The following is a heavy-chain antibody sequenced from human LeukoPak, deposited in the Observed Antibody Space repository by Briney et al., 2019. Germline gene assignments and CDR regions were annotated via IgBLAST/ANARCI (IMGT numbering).Heavy chain of an antibody. CDR1: RFTFRSYA. CDR2: ISDSGDDT. D-gene: IGHD1-26*01. CDR3: AEAGIVGRTFRIDY. V-gene: IGHV3-23*01. J-gene: IGHJ4*02. Sequence: GGSLRLSCVASRFTFRSYAMSWVRQAPGEGLEWVSSISDSGDDTYYADSVQGRFIISRDNAKNTLYLQMNSLRAEDTAIYYCAEAGIVGRTFRIDYWGQGTQVTVSS.